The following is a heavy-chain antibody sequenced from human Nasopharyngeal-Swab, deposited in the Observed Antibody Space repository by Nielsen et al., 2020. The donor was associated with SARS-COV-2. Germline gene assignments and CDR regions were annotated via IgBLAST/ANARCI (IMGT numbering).Heavy chain of an antibody. D-gene: IGHD1-26*01. CDR2: IWYDGSSK. V-gene: IGHV3-33*06. CDR3: AKDLLGSGNY. CDR1: GFSFTSFG. J-gene: IGHJ4*02. Sequence: GESLKISCAASGFSFTSFGMHWVRQAPGKGLEWVAIIWYDGSSKYYADSVRGRFTISRDNTRNTLYLQMTSLRAEDTAVYYCAKDLLGSGNYWGQGTLVTVSS.